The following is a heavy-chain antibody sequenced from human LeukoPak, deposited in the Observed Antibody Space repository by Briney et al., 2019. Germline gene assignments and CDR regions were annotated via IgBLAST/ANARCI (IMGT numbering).Heavy chain of an antibody. Sequence: GGSLRLSCAGSGFTFSSHAMSWVRQAPGKGLEWVSAVGGSGDGTYYADSVKGRFTISRDYSTNTLFLQMNSLRAEDTAQYYCAKSVCDSLYCYVLDYWGQGTLVTVSS. J-gene: IGHJ4*02. CDR1: GFTFSSHA. CDR2: VGGSGDGT. D-gene: IGHD5/OR15-5a*01. CDR3: AKSVCDSLYCYVLDY. V-gene: IGHV3-23*01.